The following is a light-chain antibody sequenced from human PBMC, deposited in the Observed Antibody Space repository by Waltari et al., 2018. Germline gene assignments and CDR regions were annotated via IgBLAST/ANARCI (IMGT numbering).Light chain of an antibody. CDR1: SSTIGSNT. CDR2: SNN. V-gene: IGLV1-44*01. CDR3: AAWDDSLNGPWV. Sequence: QSVLTQPPSASGTPGQRVTISCSGSSSTIGSNTVNWYQQVPGTAPKLLIYSNNQRPSGVPDRFSGSKSGTSASLAISGLQSEDEADYYCAAWDDSLNGPWVFGGGTKLTVL. J-gene: IGLJ3*02.